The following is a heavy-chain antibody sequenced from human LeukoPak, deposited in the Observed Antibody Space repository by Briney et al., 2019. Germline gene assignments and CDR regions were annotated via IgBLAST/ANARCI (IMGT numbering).Heavy chain of an antibody. CDR1: GGSISSGDYY. J-gene: IGHJ3*02. V-gene: IGHV4-30-4*08. D-gene: IGHD4-17*01. CDR3: ARETGDYDAFDI. CDR2: IYYSGST. Sequence: SQTLSLTCTVSGGSISSGDYYWSWIRQPPVKGLEWSGYIYYSGSTYYNPSLKSRVTISVDTSKNQFSLKLSSVTAADTAVYYCARETGDYDAFDIWGQGTMVTVSS.